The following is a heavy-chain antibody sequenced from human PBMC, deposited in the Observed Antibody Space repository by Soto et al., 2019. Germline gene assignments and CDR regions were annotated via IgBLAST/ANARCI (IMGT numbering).Heavy chain of an antibody. CDR2: ISGSSNYI. CDR3: AREKVVGAMPDALDI. V-gene: IGHV3-21*01. D-gene: IGHD2-15*01. J-gene: IGHJ3*02. CDR1: RFTFSTYG. Sequence: EVQLVESGGGLVKPGGSLRLSCAASRFTFSTYGMHWVRQAPGKGLEWVSYISGSSNYIYYADSVKGRFTLSRDNAKDSLYLQMNSLRVEDTGVYYCAREKVVGAMPDALDIWGQGTMVTVSP.